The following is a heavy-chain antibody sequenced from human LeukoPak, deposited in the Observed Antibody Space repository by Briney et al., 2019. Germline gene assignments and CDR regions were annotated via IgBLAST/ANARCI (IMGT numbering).Heavy chain of an antibody. J-gene: IGHJ4*02. CDR2: IKQDGSEK. D-gene: IGHD6-13*01. V-gene: IGHV3-7*01. Sequence: GGSLRLSCAASGFTFSSYWMSWVRQAPGKGLEWVANIKQDGSEKYYVDSVKGRFTISRDNAKNSLYLQMNSLRAEDTAVYYCAKDLVGQQLGCDYWGQGTLVTVSS. CDR1: GFTFSSYW. CDR3: AKDLVGQQLGCDY.